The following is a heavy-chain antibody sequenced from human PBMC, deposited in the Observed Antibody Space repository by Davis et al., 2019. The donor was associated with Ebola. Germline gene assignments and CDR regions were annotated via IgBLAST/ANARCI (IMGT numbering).Heavy chain of an antibody. D-gene: IGHD3-10*01. J-gene: IGHJ4*02. CDR2: INSDGSST. V-gene: IGHV3-74*01. CDR3: ARDRGIRAFDY. Sequence: PGGSLRLSCAASGFTFSSYWMHWVRQAPWKGLVWVSRINSDGSSTSYADSVKGRFTISRDNAKNTLYLQMNSLRAEDTAVYYCARDRGIRAFDYWGQGTLVTVSS. CDR1: GFTFSSYW.